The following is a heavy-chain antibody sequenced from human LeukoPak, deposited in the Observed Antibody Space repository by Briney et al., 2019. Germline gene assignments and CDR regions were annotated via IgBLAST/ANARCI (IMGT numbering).Heavy chain of an antibody. CDR1: GYTFTSYD. J-gene: IGHJ4*02. Sequence: ASVKVSCKASGYTFTSYDINWVRQATGQGLEWMGWMNPNSGNTGYAQKFQGRVTMTRNTSISTAYMELSSLRSEDTAVYYCARPRYSSGWYLLDYWGQGTLVTVSS. CDR3: ARPRYSSGWYLLDY. V-gene: IGHV1-8*01. D-gene: IGHD6-19*01. CDR2: MNPNSGNT.